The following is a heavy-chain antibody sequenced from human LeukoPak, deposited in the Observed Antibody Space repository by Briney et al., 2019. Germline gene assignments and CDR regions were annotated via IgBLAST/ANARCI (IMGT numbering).Heavy chain of an antibody. Sequence: PGGSLRLSCSASGFTFKSYAMHWVRQAPGKGLEYVSSINTNGANTYYADSVKGRFTISRDNSRNTVYVQMNSLTPEDTAVYYCAGGDRIAAAGKGVDYWGQGTLVTVSS. CDR1: GFTFKSYA. V-gene: IGHV3-64*05. D-gene: IGHD6-13*01. CDR3: AGGDRIAAAGKGVDY. J-gene: IGHJ4*02. CDR2: INTNGANT.